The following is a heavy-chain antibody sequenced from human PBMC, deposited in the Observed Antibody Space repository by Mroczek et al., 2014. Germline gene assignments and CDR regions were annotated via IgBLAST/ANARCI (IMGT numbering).Heavy chain of an antibody. CDR2: ISGSGGST. Sequence: VQLQQSGGGLVQPGGSLRLSCAASGFTFSSYAMSWVRQAPGKGLEWVSAISGSGGSTYYADSVKGRFTISRDNSKNTLYLQMNSLRAEDTAVYYCAKGARWCGYGGMGVTYWGQGTLVTGLL. V-gene: IGHV3-23*01. J-gene: IGHJ4*02. CDR3: AKGARWCGYGGMGVTY. CDR1: GFTFSSYA. D-gene: IGHD5-12*01.